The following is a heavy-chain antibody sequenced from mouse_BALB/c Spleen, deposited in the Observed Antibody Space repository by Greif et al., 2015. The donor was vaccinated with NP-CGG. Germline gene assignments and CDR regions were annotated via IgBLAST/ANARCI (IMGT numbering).Heavy chain of an antibody. CDR1: GFSLTRYG. J-gene: IGHJ4*01. Sequence: QVQLQQSGPGLVAPSQSLSITCTVSGFSLTRYGVHWVRQPPGKGLEWLGVIWAGGSTNYNSALMSRLSISKDNSKSXVFLKMNSLQTDDTAMYYCASYYGKKEGYYYAMDYWGQGTSVTVSS. D-gene: IGHD2-1*01. CDR2: IWAGGST. CDR3: ASYYGKKEGYYYAMDY. V-gene: IGHV2-9*02.